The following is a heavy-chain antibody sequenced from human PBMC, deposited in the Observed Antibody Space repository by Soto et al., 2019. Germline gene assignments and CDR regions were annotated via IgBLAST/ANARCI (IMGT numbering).Heavy chain of an antibody. J-gene: IGHJ6*02. CDR3: ARPFGPDGQGMDV. V-gene: IGHV5-51*01. D-gene: IGHD3-10*01. Sequence: PGESLKISCKGSGYSFTSYWIFWVRQMPVKGLEFMGIIYPFYSDTRYSPSFQGHVTISSYKSISTSYLQLSSLKASDTAMYYCARPFGPDGQGMDVWGQGTTVTVSS. CDR2: IYPFYSDT. CDR1: GYSFTSYW.